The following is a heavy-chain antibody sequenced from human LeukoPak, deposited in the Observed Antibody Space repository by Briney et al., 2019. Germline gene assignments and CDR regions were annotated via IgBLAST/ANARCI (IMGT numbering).Heavy chain of an antibody. J-gene: IGHJ3*02. Sequence: ASVKVSCKASGYTFTNYYMHWVRQAPGQGLEWMGLINPTGTGTNYAQKFRGRVTMTRDTSTTTVYMELSSLTSEDTAVYYCAREASDAFDIWGQGTMVTVSS. CDR3: AREASDAFDI. V-gene: IGHV1-46*01. CDR1: GYTFTNYY. CDR2: INPTGTGT.